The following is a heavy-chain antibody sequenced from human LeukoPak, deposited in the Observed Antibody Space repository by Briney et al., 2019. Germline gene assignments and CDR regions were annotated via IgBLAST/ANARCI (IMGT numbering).Heavy chain of an antibody. CDR2: ISAYNGNT. J-gene: IGHJ5*02. CDR1: GYTFTSYG. CDR3: ARDDYGDYNWFDP. Sequence: GASVKVSCKASGYTFTSYGISWVRQAPGQGLEWMGWISAYNGNTNYAQKLQGRVTMTTDTSTSTACMELRSLRSDDTAVYYCARDDYGDYNWFDPWGQGTLVTVSS. D-gene: IGHD4-17*01. V-gene: IGHV1-18*01.